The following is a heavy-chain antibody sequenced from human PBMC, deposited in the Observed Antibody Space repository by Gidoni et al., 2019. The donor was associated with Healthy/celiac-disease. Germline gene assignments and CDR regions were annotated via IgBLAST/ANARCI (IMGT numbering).Heavy chain of an antibody. CDR3: ARVIRRGPTWTSNAFDI. CDR2: ISYDGSNK. D-gene: IGHD3-10*01. J-gene: IGHJ3*02. CDR1: GFTFSSYA. V-gene: IGHV3-30-3*01. Sequence: QVQLVESGGGVVQPGRSLRLSCAASGFTFSSYAMHWVRQAPGKGLEWVAVISYDGSNKYYADSVKGRFTISRDNSKNTLYLQMNSLRAEDTAVYYCARVIRRGPTWTSNAFDIWGQGTMVTVSS.